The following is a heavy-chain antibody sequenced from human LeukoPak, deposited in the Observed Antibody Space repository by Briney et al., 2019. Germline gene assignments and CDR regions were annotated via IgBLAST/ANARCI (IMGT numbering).Heavy chain of an antibody. V-gene: IGHV3-30-3*01. Sequence: PGRSLRLSCAASGFTFSSYAMHWVRQAPGKGLEWVAVISYDGSNKYYTESVRGRFTISRDNSKNTLDLQMDSLRTEDTAVYYCAALGDSSGSPWGQGTLVTVPS. D-gene: IGHD6-19*01. CDR3: AALGDSSGSP. CDR2: ISYDGSNK. J-gene: IGHJ4*02. CDR1: GFTFSSYA.